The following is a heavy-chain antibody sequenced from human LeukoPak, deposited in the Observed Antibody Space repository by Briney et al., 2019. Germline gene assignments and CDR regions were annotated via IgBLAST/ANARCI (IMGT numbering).Heavy chain of an antibody. D-gene: IGHD5-12*01. J-gene: IGHJ6*03. CDR1: GYTFSSYG. CDR2: ISAYNGNT. V-gene: IGHV1-18*01. CDR3: ARAREGGYVPYYYYKDV. Sequence: GASVKVSCKASGYTFSSYGISWVRQAPGQGLEWMGWISAYNGNTNYAQKLQGRVTMTTDTSTSTAYMELRSLRSDDTAVYYCARAREGGYVPYYYYKDVCGTGTTVTVSS.